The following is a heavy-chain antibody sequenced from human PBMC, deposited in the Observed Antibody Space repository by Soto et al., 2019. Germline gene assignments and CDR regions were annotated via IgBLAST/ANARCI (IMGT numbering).Heavy chain of an antibody. CDR3: ARAAVVRGVIDY. CDR1: GFTFSSYL. CDR2: INSDGSST. D-gene: IGHD3-10*01. V-gene: IGHV3-74*01. J-gene: IGHJ4*02. Sequence: GGSLRLSCAASGFTFSSYLMHWVRQAPGKGLVWVSRINSDGSSTSYADSVKGRFTISRDNAKNTLYLQMNSLRAEDTAVYYCARAAVVRGVIDYWGQGTLVTV.